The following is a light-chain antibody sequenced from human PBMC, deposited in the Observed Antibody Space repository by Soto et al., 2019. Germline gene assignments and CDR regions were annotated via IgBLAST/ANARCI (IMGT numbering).Light chain of an antibody. J-gene: IGKJ3*01. CDR1: QSVSSSF. CDR3: QQYDSSPRT. Sequence: EIVLTQSPGTLSLSPGERATLSCRASQSVSSSFLAWYQQKPGQAPRLLIYGASSRTTGIPDRFSGSGSGRDFTITISRLEPEDFAVYYCQQYDSSPRTFGPGTKVDIK. V-gene: IGKV3-20*01. CDR2: GAS.